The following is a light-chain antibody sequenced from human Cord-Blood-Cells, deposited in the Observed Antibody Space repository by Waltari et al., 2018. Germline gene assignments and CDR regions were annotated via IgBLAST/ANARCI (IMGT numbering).Light chain of an antibody. Sequence: DIQMTQSPSTLSASVGDRVTITCRASQSISSWLAWYQQKPGKAPKLLIYKASSLESGVPSRFSGSGSGREFTLTISSLQPDDFATYYCQQYNSYSRTFGQGP. V-gene: IGKV1-5*03. CDR1: QSISSW. CDR2: KAS. J-gene: IGKJ1*01. CDR3: QQYNSYSRT.